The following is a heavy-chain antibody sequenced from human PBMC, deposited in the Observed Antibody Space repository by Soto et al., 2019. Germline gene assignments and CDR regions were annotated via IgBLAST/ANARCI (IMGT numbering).Heavy chain of an antibody. CDR3: SRGILV. J-gene: IGHJ4*02. D-gene: IGHD5-18*01. CDR2: ISYGGST. V-gene: IGHV4-31*03. CDR1: GGSINSGGYC. Sequence: QVQLQESGPGLVKPSQTLSLTCTVSGGSINSGGYCWSWIRQHPGKGLDWIGCISYGGSTSYNPSLKSRVTISVDTSKNQFPLKLTSGTAADTAVYYCSRGILVWGQGALITVSS.